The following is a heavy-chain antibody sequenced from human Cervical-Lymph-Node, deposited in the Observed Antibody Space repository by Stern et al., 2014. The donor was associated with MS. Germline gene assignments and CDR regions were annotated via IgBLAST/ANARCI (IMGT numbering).Heavy chain of an antibody. D-gene: IGHD4-23*01. V-gene: IGHV3-33*01. Sequence: VQLEESGGGVVQPGRSLRLSCAASGFTFSSSGMHWVRQAPGKGLEWLAIIWYDGSNTYYADSVKGRFTISRDNSKNTLYLQMNSLRAEDTAVYYCAREGGNTAEYFQHWGQGTLVTFSS. CDR1: GFTFSSSG. CDR3: AREGGNTAEYFQH. J-gene: IGHJ1*01. CDR2: IWYDGSNT.